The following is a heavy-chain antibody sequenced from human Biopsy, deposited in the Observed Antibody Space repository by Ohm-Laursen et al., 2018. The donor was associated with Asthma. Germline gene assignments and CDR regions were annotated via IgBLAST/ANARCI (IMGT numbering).Heavy chain of an antibody. CDR1: GFKFSSYA. CDR2: ISYDGSNQ. J-gene: IGHJ6*02. V-gene: IGHV3-30-3*01. D-gene: IGHD3-10*01. Sequence: SLRLSCTASGFKFSSYAFHWVRQAPGKGLAWVATISYDGSNQYYADSVKGRFTISRDNSKNTLFLQMGGLRAEDAAVYYCARGRLVWGDYYDVDVWGHGTTVTVSS. CDR3: ARGRLVWGDYYDVDV.